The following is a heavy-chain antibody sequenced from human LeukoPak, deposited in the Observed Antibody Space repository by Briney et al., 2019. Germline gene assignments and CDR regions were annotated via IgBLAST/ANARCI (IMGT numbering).Heavy chain of an antibody. J-gene: IGHJ4*02. D-gene: IGHD6-19*01. V-gene: IGHV3-21*01. CDR1: GFTFSSYS. Sequence: GGSLRLSCAASGFTFSSYSMNWVRQAPGKGLEWVSSISSSSSYIYYADSVKGRFTISRDNAKNSLYPQMNSLRAEDTAVYYCARDKPSSGFDYWGQGTLVTVSP. CDR2: ISSSSSYI. CDR3: ARDKPSSGFDY.